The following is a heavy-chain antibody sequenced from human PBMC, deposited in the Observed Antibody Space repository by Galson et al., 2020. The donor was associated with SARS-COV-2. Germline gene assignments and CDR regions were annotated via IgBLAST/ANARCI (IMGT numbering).Heavy chain of an antibody. V-gene: IGHV4-39*07. CDR2: VYSGSP. Sequence: SETLSLTCTVSGGSISSSNYYWGWIRQPPGRGLDWIGSVYSGSPYYNPSLESRVTISVDTSKNQFSLKLSSVTAADTAVYYCARELSAAPRGGTNWFDPWGQGTLVTVSS. D-gene: IGHD6-25*01. CDR1: GGSISSSNYY. J-gene: IGHJ5*02. CDR3: ARELSAAPRGGTNWFDP.